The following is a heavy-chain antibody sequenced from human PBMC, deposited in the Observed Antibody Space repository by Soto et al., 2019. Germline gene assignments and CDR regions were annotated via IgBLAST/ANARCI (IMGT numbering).Heavy chain of an antibody. CDR2: ISGSGGST. CDR1: GFTFSSYA. J-gene: IGHJ4*02. Sequence: GGSLRLSCAASGFTFSSYAMSWVRQAPGKGLEWVSAISGSGGSTYYADSVKGRFTISRDNSKNTLYLQMNSLRAEDTAVYYCAKDPYIAVAGYYFDYWGQGTLVTAPQ. CDR3: AKDPYIAVAGYYFDY. D-gene: IGHD6-19*01. V-gene: IGHV3-23*01.